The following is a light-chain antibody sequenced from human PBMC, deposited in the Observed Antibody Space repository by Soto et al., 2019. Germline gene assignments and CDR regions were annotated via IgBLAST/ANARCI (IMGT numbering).Light chain of an antibody. Sequence: QSALTQPASVSGSPGQSITISCTGTNSDVGAYNYVSWYQEHPGKAPKLIIYEVNDRPSGISTRFSASKSGNTASLTISGLQPDDEADYFCCSYAANNTWVFGGGTKLTAL. CDR1: NSDVGAYNY. V-gene: IGLV2-14*01. CDR3: CSYAANNTWV. J-gene: IGLJ3*02. CDR2: EVN.